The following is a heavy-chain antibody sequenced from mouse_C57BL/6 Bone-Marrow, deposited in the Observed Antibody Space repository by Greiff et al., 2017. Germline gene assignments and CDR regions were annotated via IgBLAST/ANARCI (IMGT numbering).Heavy chain of an antibody. CDR3: AKGPYYYCSSLAY. Sequence: VQLQQSGPGLVQPSQSLSITCTVSGFSLTSYGVHWVRQSPGKGLEWLGVIWRGGSTDYNAAFMSRLSITKDNSKSQVFLKMNSLQSDDTAIYYCAKGPYYYCSSLAYWGQGTLVTVSA. D-gene: IGHD1-1*01. V-gene: IGHV2-5*01. CDR2: IWRGGST. J-gene: IGHJ3*01. CDR1: GFSLTSYG.